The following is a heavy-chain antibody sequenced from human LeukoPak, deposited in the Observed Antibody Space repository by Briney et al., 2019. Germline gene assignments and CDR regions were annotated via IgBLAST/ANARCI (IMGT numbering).Heavy chain of an antibody. J-gene: IGHJ6*03. Sequence: GGSLRLSCAASGFTFSSFWMTWVRQAPGKGLEWVAFIRYDGSNKYYADSVKGRFTISRDNSKNTLYLQMNSLRAEDTAVYYCAKSYSDYYYYMDVWGKGTTVTVSS. CDR1: GFTFSSFW. V-gene: IGHV3-30*02. CDR3: AKSYSDYYYYMDV. CDR2: IRYDGSNK. D-gene: IGHD3-10*01.